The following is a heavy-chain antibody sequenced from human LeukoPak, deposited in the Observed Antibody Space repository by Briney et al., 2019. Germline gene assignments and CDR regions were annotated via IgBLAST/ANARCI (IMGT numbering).Heavy chain of an antibody. J-gene: IGHJ6*03. CDR1: GFSFSSDG. CDR2: IIGGAGST. Sequence: GGSLRLSCAASGFSFSSDGMSWVRQAPGKGLEWVSGIIGGAGSTYYADSVKGRFTISRDNSKNTLYLQMNSLRAEDTAVYYCARSYYMDIWGKGTTVTVSS. V-gene: IGHV3-23*01. CDR3: ARSYYMDI.